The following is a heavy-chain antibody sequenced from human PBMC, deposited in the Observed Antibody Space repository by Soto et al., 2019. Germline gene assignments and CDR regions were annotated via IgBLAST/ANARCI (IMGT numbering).Heavy chain of an antibody. CDR3: ARDRAALLWFGEFDAFDI. D-gene: IGHD3-10*01. V-gene: IGHV3-33*01. CDR2: IWYDGSNK. CDR1: GFTFSSYG. J-gene: IGHJ3*02. Sequence: QVQLVESGGGVVQPGRSLRLSCAASGFTFSSYGMHWVRQAPGKGLEWVAVIWYDGSNKYYADSVKGRFTISRDNSKNTXXRQMNSLRAEDTAVYYCARDRAALLWFGEFDAFDIWGQGTMVTVSS.